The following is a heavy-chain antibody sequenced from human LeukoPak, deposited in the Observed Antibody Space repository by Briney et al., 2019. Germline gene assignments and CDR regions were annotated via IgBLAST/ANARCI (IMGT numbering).Heavy chain of an antibody. CDR2: ISAYNGNT. Sequence: ASVKVSCKASGYTFTSYGISWVRQAPGQGFEWMGWISAYNGNTNYAQKLQGRVTMTTDTSTSTAYMELRSLRSDDTAVYYCARKWELYDYYGMDVWGQGTTVTVSS. CDR3: ARKWELYDYYGMDV. CDR1: GYTFTSYG. D-gene: IGHD1-26*01. V-gene: IGHV1-18*01. J-gene: IGHJ6*02.